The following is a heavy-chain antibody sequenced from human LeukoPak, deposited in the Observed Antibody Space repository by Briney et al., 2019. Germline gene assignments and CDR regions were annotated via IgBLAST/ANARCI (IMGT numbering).Heavy chain of an antibody. CDR3: ARRDWYYLDY. V-gene: IGHV4-39*01. D-gene: IGHD3/OR15-3a*01. CDR2: IYYSGST. Sequence: SETLSLTCTVSGGSISSSSYYWGWIRQPPGKGLEWIGSIYYSGSTYYNPSLKSRVTISVDTSKNQFSLKLSSVTAADTAVYYCARRDWYYLDYWGQGTLVTVSS. J-gene: IGHJ4*02. CDR1: GGSISSSSYY.